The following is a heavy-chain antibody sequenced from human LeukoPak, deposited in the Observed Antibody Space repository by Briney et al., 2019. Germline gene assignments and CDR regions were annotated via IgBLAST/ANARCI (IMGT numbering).Heavy chain of an antibody. CDR1: GFTFGDYV. CDR3: ARVSYSSGWYGGPFDY. CDR2: IYSGGST. J-gene: IGHJ4*02. Sequence: PGGSLRLSCTASGFTFGDYVMSWVRQAPGKGLEWVSVIYSGGSTYYADSVKGRFTISRDNSKNTLYLQMNSLRAEDTAVYYCARVSYSSGWYGGPFDYWGQGTLVTVSS. D-gene: IGHD6-19*01. V-gene: IGHV3-53*01.